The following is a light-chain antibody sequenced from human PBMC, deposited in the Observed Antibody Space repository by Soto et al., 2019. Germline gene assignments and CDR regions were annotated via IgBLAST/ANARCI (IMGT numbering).Light chain of an antibody. J-gene: IGLJ1*01. CDR3: RSYTSSSTYV. CDR2: DVS. Sequence: QSVLTQPASVSGSPGQSIAISCTGTSSDVGGYDYVSWYQQHPGKAPKLMIYDVSNRPSGVSNRFSGSKSDNTASLTISGLQAEDEADYYCRSYTSSSTYVFGNGPKLNV. V-gene: IGLV2-14*01. CDR1: SSDVGGYDY.